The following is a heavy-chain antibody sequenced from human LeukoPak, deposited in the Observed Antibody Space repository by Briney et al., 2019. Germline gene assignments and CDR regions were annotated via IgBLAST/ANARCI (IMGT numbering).Heavy chain of an antibody. V-gene: IGHV4-34*01. CDR3: ARTLWFINYFDY. Sequence: SETLSLTCAVYGGSFSGYYWSWIRQPPGKGLEWIGEINHSGSTNYNPSLKSRVTISVDTSKDQFSLKLSSVTAADTAVYYCARTLWFINYFDYWGQGTLVTVSS. CDR2: INHSGST. J-gene: IGHJ4*02. D-gene: IGHD3-10*01. CDR1: GGSFSGYY.